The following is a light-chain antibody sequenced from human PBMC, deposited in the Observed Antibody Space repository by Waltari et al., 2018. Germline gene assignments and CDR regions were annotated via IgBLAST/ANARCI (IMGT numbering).Light chain of an antibody. Sequence: QSALTQPASVSGSPGQAITISCSGPSSDVAGFDSLSCYQDRPGQAPKVIIYYVSIRPSGVSARFSGSKSGNTASLTISGLQADDEADYYCYSQSFYSIVLFGGGTKVTVL. CDR2: YVS. V-gene: IGLV2-14*03. CDR1: SSDVAGFDS. CDR3: YSQSFYSIVL. J-gene: IGLJ2*01.